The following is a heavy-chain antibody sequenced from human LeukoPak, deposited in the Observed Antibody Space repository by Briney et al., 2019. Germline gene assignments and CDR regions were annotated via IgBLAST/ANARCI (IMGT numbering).Heavy chain of an antibody. V-gene: IGHV3-30*04. CDR3: ARDLESSYYGSGSPFNWFDP. D-gene: IGHD3-10*01. CDR2: ISYDGSNK. J-gene: IGHJ5*02. CDR1: GFTFSSYA. Sequence: GGSLRLSCAASGFTFSSYAMHWVRQAPGKGLEWVAVISYDGSNKYYADSVKGRFTISRDNSKNTLYLQMNSLRAEDTAVYYCARDLESSYYGSGSPFNWFDPWGQGTLVTVSS.